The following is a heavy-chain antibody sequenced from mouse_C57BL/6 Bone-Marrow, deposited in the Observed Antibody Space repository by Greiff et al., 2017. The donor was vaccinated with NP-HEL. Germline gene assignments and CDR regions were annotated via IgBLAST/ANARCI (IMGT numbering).Heavy chain of an antibody. D-gene: IGHD4-1*01. CDR2: IYPSDSET. V-gene: IGHV1-61*01. CDR1: GYTFTSYW. CDR3: ARGGGTGRGY. Sequence: QVQLQQSGAELVRPGSSVKLSCKASGYTFTSYWLDWVKQRPGQGLEWIGNIYPSDSETHYNQKFKDKATLTVDKSSSTAYMQLSSLTSEDSAVYYWARGGGTGRGYWGQGTTLTVSS. J-gene: IGHJ2*01.